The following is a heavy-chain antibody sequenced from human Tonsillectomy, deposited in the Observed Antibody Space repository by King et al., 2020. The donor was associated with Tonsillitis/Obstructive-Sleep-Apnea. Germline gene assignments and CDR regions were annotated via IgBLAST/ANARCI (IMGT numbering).Heavy chain of an antibody. CDR2: IYYSGST. Sequence: HVQLQESGPGLVKPSQTLSLTCTVSGGSISSGAYYWSWIRQHPGKGLEWIGYIYYSGSTYYNSSLKSRVTISVDTSKNQFSLKLNSVTAADTAVYYCARVPADVLVVPVERDYYLMDVWGQGTTVTVSS. CDR1: GGSISSGAYY. D-gene: IGHD2-2*01. V-gene: IGHV4-31*03. J-gene: IGHJ6*02. CDR3: ARVPADVLVVPVERDYYLMDV.